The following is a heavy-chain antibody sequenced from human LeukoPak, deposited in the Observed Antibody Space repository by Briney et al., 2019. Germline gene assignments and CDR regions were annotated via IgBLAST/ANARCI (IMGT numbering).Heavy chain of an antibody. V-gene: IGHV3-7*01. Sequence: LAGGSLRLSCAASGFTFSSYWMSWVRQAPGKGLEWVANIKQDGSEEYYVDSVKGRFTISRDNDKNSLYLEMNSLRAEDTAVYYCARDSSPRGYNYGLVGYWGQGTLVTVSS. D-gene: IGHD5-18*01. J-gene: IGHJ4*02. CDR3: ARDSSPRGYNYGLVGY. CDR2: IKQDGSEE. CDR1: GFTFSSYW.